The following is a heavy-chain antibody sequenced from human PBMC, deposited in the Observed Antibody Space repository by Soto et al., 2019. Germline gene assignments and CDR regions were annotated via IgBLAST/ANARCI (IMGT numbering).Heavy chain of an antibody. CDR3: ARGGEVGPRGDY. CDR1: GFTFSSSY. J-gene: IGHJ4*02. D-gene: IGHD1-26*01. Sequence: QVQLVQSGAEVKKPGASVKVSCKASGFTFSSSYMHWVRQAPGQGLEWMGISNLGGGGTNYAQRFQGRVTMTRDTSTSTVYMELSRLTDEDTAVCYCARGGEVGPRGDYWGQGTLVVVSS. CDR2: SNLGGGGT. V-gene: IGHV1-46*01.